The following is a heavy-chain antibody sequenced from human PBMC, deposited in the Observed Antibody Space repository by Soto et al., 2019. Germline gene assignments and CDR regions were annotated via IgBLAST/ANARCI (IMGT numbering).Heavy chain of an antibody. V-gene: IGHV3-15*07. CDR2: IKSKTDGGTT. J-gene: IGHJ4*02. Sequence: GGSVRLSCAASGFTFSNAWINWVRQAPGKGLEWVGRIKSKTDGGTTDYAAPVKGRFAISRDDSNNMVYLQMNSLRAEDTAVYYCARDPFAQSSSWYFGYWGQGTLVTVSS. CDR1: GFTFSNAW. D-gene: IGHD6-13*01. CDR3: ARDPFAQSSSWYFGY.